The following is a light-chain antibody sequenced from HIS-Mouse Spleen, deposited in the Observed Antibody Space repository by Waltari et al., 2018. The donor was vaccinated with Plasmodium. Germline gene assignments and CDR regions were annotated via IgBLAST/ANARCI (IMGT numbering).Light chain of an antibody. V-gene: IGLV3-19*01. CDR3: NSRDSSGNHLV. J-gene: IGLJ2*01. CDR1: SLRSYY. CDR2: GKN. Sequence: SSELTQDPAVSVALGQTVRITCQGDSLRSYYASWYQQKPGQAPVLVIYGKNNRPSGIPDRISGSSSGHTASLTMTGAQAEDEADYYCNSRDSSGNHLVFGGGTKLTVL.